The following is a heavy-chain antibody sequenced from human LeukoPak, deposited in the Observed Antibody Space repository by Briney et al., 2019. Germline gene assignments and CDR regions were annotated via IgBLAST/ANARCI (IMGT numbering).Heavy chain of an antibody. D-gene: IGHD2-8*02. CDR3: ARVGEPIVLVPTAHFDY. CDR2: ISFDGRNK. Sequence: GGSVRLSCAASGYTFRSYDFYWVRQAPGKGLEWVATISFDGRNKYFADSVKGRFAISRDNSKDSLYLQMNSLRIEDTAVFYCARVGEPIVLVPTAHFDYWGQGTLVTVSS. CDR1: GYTFRSYD. J-gene: IGHJ4*02. V-gene: IGHV3-30*09.